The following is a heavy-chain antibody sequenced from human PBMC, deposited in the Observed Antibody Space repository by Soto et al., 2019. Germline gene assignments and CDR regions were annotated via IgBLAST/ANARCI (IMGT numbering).Heavy chain of an antibody. D-gene: IGHD6-6*01. Sequence: QVQLVESGGGVVQPGRSLRLSCAASGLNSRGYGMHWVRQAPGKGLEWVAVISYDGNKKYYVDSVKGRFSISRDHSKNTLYLQMNSLRAEDTAVYYCAKDRDSSGQSYFYFYYGMDVWGQGTTVTVSS. J-gene: IGHJ6*02. CDR1: GLNSRGYG. V-gene: IGHV3-30*18. CDR3: AKDRDSSGQSYFYFYYGMDV. CDR2: ISYDGNKK.